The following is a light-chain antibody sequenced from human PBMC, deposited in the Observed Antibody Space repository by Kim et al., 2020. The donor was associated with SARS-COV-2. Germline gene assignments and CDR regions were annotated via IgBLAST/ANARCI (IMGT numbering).Light chain of an antibody. CDR1: SCNIGARYD. J-gene: IGLJ2*01. CDR2: DNN. CDR3: QSYDSSLSVV. Sequence: QSVLTQPPSVSGAPGQRVTISCTGSSCNIGARYDVHWYQQLPGTAPKLLIYDNNNRPSGVPDRFSGSRSGTSASLAITGLQAEDEADYYCQSYDSSLSVVFGGGTQLTVL. V-gene: IGLV1-40*01.